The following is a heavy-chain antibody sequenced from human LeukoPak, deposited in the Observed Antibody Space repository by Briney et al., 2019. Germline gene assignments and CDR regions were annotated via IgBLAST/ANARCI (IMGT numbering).Heavy chain of an antibody. CDR1: GFTFNNYA. CDR3: AKGQGYNYGDSIDY. D-gene: IGHD5-18*01. CDR2: INGGGSS. V-gene: IGHV3-23*01. J-gene: IGHJ4*02. Sequence: GGSLRLSCAASGFTFNNYAMTWVRQAPGRGLEWVSVINGGGSSYYADSVKGRFTVSRDNSKNTLYLQMNSLRDEDTAIYYCAKGQGYNYGDSIDYWGQGTLVTVSS.